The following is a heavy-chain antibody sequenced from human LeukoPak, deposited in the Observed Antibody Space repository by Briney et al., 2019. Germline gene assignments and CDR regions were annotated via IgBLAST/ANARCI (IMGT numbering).Heavy chain of an antibody. J-gene: IGHJ6*02. Sequence: GGSLRLSCAASGFTFSRYSMNWVRQAPGKGLEWVSYISSSSSTIYYADSVKGRFTISRDNAKNSLYLQMNTLRAEDTAVYYCARGASYWGDHYYGMDVWGQGTTVIVSS. CDR1: GFTFSRYS. D-gene: IGHD1-26*01. V-gene: IGHV3-48*04. CDR2: ISSSSSTI. CDR3: ARGASYWGDHYYGMDV.